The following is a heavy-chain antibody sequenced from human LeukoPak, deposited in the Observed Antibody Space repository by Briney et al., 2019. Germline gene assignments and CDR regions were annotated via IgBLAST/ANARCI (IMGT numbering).Heavy chain of an antibody. J-gene: IGHJ6*02. D-gene: IGHD1-26*01. CDR2: MYYSGTT. CDR3: ARRKPSGSYYYYYGMDV. V-gene: IGHV4-38-2*02. CDR1: GYSISDGYY. Sequence: KASETLSLTCTVSGYSISDGYYWGWIRQPPEKGLEWIGSMYYSGTTYYNPSLKSRVTVSVDTSKNQFSLKLSSVTAADTAVYYCARRKPSGSYYYYYGMDVWGQGTTVTVSS.